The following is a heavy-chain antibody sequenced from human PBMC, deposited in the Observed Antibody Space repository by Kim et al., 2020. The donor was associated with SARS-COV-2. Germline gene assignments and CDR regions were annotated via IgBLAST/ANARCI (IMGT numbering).Heavy chain of an antibody. CDR2: INGRGGST. CDR1: GFTFGSYA. Sequence: GGSLRLSCAASGFTFGSYALSWVRQAPGKRLEWVAGINGRGGSTYYADSVKGRFTISRDNSKKTLFLQMNSLRAEDTAVYYCAKELLSFGEFAGLFDHWGQGNLVTVSS. CDR3: AKELLSFGEFAGLFDH. V-gene: IGHV3-23*01. J-gene: IGHJ4*02. D-gene: IGHD3-10*01.